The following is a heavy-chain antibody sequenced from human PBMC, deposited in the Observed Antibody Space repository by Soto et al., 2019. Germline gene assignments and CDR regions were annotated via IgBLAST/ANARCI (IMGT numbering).Heavy chain of an antibody. CDR3: AKGGNRHYDFWSAY. J-gene: IGHJ4*02. D-gene: IGHD3-3*01. Sequence: GGSLRLSYAASGFNFNNYAMHWVRQGPGKGLEWVSGINWDSGRIVYADSVKGRFTISRDNAKNSLYLQMNSLRAEDTAFYYCAKGGNRHYDFWSAYWGQGIMVTVSS. V-gene: IGHV3-9*01. CDR1: GFNFNNYA. CDR2: INWDSGRI.